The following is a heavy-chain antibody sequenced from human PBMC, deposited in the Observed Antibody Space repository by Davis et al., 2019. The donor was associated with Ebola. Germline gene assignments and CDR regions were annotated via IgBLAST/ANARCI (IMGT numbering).Heavy chain of an antibody. CDR2: MFPGDSDT. D-gene: IGHD6-6*01. J-gene: IGHJ4*02. CDR1: GYSFTSYW. Sequence: GESLKISCKGSGYSFTSYWIVWVRQMPGKGLECMGIMFPGDSDTRYSPSFQGQVTISADKSISTAYLQWSSLKASDTAMYYCARHSSVATREGSDYWGQGTLVTVSS. CDR3: ARHSSVATREGSDY. V-gene: IGHV5-51*01.